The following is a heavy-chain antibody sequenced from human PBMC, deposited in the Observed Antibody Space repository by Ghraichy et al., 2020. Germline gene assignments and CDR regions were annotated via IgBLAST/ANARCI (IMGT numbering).Heavy chain of an antibody. J-gene: IGHJ3*02. CDR2: IYHSGST. CDR3: ARDRTYDSSGQFMVDAFDI. Sequence: SETLTLTCTVSGYSISSGYYWGWIRQPPGKGLEWIGSIYHSGSTYYNPSLKSRVTISVDTSKNQFSLKLSSVTAADTAVYYCARDRTYDSSGQFMVDAFDIWGQGTMVTVSS. CDR1: GYSISSGYY. D-gene: IGHD3-22*01. V-gene: IGHV4-38-2*02.